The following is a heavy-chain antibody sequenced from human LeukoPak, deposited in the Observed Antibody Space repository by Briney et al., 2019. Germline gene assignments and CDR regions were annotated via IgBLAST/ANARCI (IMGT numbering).Heavy chain of an antibody. CDR2: IYTSGST. D-gene: IGHD6-6*01. V-gene: IGHV4-4*07. CDR3: ARVGSSRAAQDY. Sequence: SETLSLTCTVSGGSISSYYWSWIRQPAGKGLEWIGRIYTSGSTNYTPSLKSRVTMSVDPSKNQFSLKLSSVTAADTAVYYCARVGSSRAAQDYWGQGTLVTVSS. CDR1: GGSISSYY. J-gene: IGHJ4*02.